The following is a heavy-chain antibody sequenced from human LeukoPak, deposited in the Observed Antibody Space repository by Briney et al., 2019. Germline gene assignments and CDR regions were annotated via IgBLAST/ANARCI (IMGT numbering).Heavy chain of an antibody. CDR1: GFTFSSYA. J-gene: IGHJ5*02. CDR3: AKGPAMVRGTFDP. D-gene: IGHD3-10*01. Sequence: GGSLRLSCATSGFTFSSYAMSWVRQAPGKGLEWVSSISGSGGNTYYADSVKGRFTISRDYSKNTLYLQMNSLRTEETAVYYCAKGPAMVRGTFDPWGQGTLVTVSS. CDR2: ISGSGGNT. V-gene: IGHV3-23*01.